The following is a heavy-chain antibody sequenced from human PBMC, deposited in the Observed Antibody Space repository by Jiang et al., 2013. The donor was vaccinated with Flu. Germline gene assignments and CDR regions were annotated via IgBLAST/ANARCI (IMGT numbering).Heavy chain of an antibody. Sequence: QLLESGGGLVQPGGSLRLSCAASGFTFSNYAMSWVRQAPGKGLEWVSTISASGGITYYADSVKGRFTISRDNSKNTLYLQMNSLRAEDTAVYYCAKERIQSWSYYFDYWGQGTLVTVSS. CDR2: ISASGGIT. V-gene: IGHV3-23*01. D-gene: IGHD5-18*01. CDR1: GFTFSNYA. CDR3: AKERIQSWSYYFDY. J-gene: IGHJ4*02.